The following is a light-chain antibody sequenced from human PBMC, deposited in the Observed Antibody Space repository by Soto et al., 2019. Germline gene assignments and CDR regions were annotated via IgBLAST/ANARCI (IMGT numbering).Light chain of an antibody. CDR2: GAS. Sequence: EIVMTQSPATLSVSPGERATLSCRASQSVSSNLAWYQQKPGQAPRLLIYGASTRATGIPARFSGSGSGTEFTLTISSLQSEDFAVYYCQQYSNWPPETFGHGTKVDIK. J-gene: IGKJ1*01. CDR1: QSVSSN. V-gene: IGKV3-15*01. CDR3: QQYSNWPPET.